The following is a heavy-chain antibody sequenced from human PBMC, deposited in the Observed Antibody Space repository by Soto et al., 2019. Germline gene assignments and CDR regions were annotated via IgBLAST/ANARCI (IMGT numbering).Heavy chain of an antibody. D-gene: IGHD1-26*01. V-gene: IGHV3-30-3*01. CDR3: ARSQWVWEPPDY. CDR1: GFTFSSYA. CDR2: ISYDGSNK. J-gene: IGHJ4*02. Sequence: GGSLRLSCAASGFTFSSYAMHWVRQAPGKGLEWVAVISYDGSNKYYADSVKGRFTISRDNSKNTLYLQMNSLRAEDTAVYYCARSQWVWEPPDYWGQGTLVTVSS.